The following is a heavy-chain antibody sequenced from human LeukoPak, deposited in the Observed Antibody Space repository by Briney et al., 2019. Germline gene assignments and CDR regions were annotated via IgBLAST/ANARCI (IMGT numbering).Heavy chain of an antibody. CDR2: IKQDGSET. Sequence: GGSLRLXCATSGFTFSTYWMSWVRQAPGKGLEWVANIKQDGSETYYADSVKGRFTIFGDNAKNSLYLQMDSLRVEDTAVYYCANGDGFDYWGQGTLVIVSS. CDR1: GFTFSTYW. J-gene: IGHJ4*02. D-gene: IGHD5-24*01. CDR3: ANGDGFDY. V-gene: IGHV3-7*01.